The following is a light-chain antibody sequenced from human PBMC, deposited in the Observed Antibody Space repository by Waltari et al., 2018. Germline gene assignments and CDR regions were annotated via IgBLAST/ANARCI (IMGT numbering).Light chain of an antibody. V-gene: IGLV1-51*02. Sequence: QSVLTQPPSVSAAPGQKVIISCSGSTSNIGNNYVSWYQQFPGAAPKVFIYESEKRPSGMPDRCSGSKSGTSASLGITGLQTGDEAAYYCGTWDNNLNALVFGGGTKLTVL. CDR1: TSNIGNNY. CDR2: ESE. CDR3: GTWDNNLNALV. J-gene: IGLJ2*01.